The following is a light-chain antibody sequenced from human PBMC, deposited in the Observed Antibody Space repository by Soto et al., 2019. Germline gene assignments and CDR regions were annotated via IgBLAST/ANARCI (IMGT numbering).Light chain of an antibody. CDR1: QSISSS. CDR3: QQYNTYSLT. CDR2: DAS. V-gene: IGKV1-5*01. J-gene: IGKJ4*01. Sequence: DIQMTQSPSTLPASVGDRVSITCRASQSISSSLAWYQQKPGRAPKLLIFDASSLESGVPSRFSGSRSGTQFTLTISSLQPDDSAAYYCQQYNTYSLTFGGGTKVEIK.